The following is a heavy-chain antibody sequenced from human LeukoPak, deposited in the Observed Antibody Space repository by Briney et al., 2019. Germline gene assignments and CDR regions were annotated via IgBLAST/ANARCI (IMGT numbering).Heavy chain of an antibody. CDR2: VDPEDGET. D-gene: IGHD6-19*01. CDR1: GYTFTDYY. J-gene: IGHJ4*02. Sequence: GATVKISCKVSGYTFTDYYMHWVQQAPGKGLEWMGLVDPEDGETIYAEKFQGRVTITADTSTDTAYMELSSLCSEDTAVYYCATGIAVAGIPYYFDYWGQGTLVTVSS. V-gene: IGHV1-69-2*01. CDR3: ATGIAVAGIPYYFDY.